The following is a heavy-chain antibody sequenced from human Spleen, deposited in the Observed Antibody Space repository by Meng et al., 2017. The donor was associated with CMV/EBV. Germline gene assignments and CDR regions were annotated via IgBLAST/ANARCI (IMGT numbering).Heavy chain of an antibody. V-gene: IGHV1-69*02. CDR3: ARSDDLSGYYPSYFDS. CDR1: GGSFTTYT. J-gene: IGHJ4*02. CDR2: IIPLTDVT. D-gene: IGHD3-22*01. Sequence: SVKVSCKASGGSFTTYTLSWVRQAPAHGLEWMGRIIPLTDVTNHAQSFQGRVTLTADKSTNTAYMELSSLRSQDAAVYYCARSDDLSGYYPSYFDSWGQGTLVTVSS.